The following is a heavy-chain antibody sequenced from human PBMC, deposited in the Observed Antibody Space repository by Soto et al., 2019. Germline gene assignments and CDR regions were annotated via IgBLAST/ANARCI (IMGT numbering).Heavy chain of an antibody. CDR3: ARSGYGSGYWGLDY. J-gene: IGHJ4*02. Sequence: GGSLRLSCAGSGFTFSDYWMSWVRQAPGKGLEWVAKIKEDGSEIYYVDSVKGRFTISRDNAKNSLYLQMNSLTAEDTAVYYCARSGYGSGYWGLDYWGQGTLVTVSS. CDR1: GFTFSDYW. V-gene: IGHV3-7*01. CDR2: IKEDGSEI. D-gene: IGHD3-22*01.